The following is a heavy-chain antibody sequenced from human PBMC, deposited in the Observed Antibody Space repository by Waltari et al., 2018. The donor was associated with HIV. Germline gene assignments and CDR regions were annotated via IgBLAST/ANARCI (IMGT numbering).Heavy chain of an antibody. J-gene: IGHJ4*02. CDR3: ARQEYSSSSVFGY. CDR2: IYYSGRT. Sequence: QLQLQESGPGLVKPSETLSLTCTVSGGSISSSSYYWGWIRQPPGKGLEWIGSIYYSGRTYYNPSLKSRVTISVDKSKNQFSLKLSSVTAADTAVYYCARQEYSSSSVFGYWGQGTLVTVSS. CDR1: GGSISSSSYY. V-gene: IGHV4-39*01. D-gene: IGHD6-6*01.